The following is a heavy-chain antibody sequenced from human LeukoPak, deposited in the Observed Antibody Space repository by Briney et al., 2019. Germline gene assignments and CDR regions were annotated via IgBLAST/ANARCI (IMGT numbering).Heavy chain of an antibody. CDR1: GGSISSYY. Sequence: SETLSLTCTVSGGSISSYYWSWIRQPPGKGLEWIGYIYYSGSTNYNPSLKSRVTISVDTSKNQFPLKLSSVTAADTAVYYCARRGLYCSGGSCYPGFDYWGQGTLVTVSS. CDR2: IYYSGST. CDR3: ARRGLYCSGGSCYPGFDY. V-gene: IGHV4-59*01. D-gene: IGHD2-15*01. J-gene: IGHJ4*02.